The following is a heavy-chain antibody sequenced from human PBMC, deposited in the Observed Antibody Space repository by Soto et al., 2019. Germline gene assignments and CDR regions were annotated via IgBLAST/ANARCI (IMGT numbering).Heavy chain of an antibody. CDR2: IYHSGST. Sequence: SATLSLTCTVSGGSISSYYWSWIRQPPGKGLEWIGYIYHSGSTNYNPSLKSRVTISVDTSKNQFSLKLSSVTAADTAVYYCARAQVYYYYGTDVWGQGTTVTV. CDR3: ARAQVYYYYGTDV. V-gene: IGHV4-59*01. CDR1: GGSISSYY. J-gene: IGHJ6*02.